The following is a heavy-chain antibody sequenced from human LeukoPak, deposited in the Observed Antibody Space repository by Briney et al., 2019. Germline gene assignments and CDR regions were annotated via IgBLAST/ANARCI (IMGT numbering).Heavy chain of an antibody. CDR3: ARGATSAAATGSWFDP. CDR2: INPNSGGT. V-gene: IGHV1-2*02. CDR1: GYTFTGYY. D-gene: IGHD6-13*01. J-gene: IGHJ5*02. Sequence: ASVKVSCKASGYTFTGYYMHWVREAPGQGLEWMGWINPNSGGTNYAQKFQGRVTMTRDTSISTAYMELSRLRSDDTAVYYCARGATSAAATGSWFDPWGQGTLVTVSS.